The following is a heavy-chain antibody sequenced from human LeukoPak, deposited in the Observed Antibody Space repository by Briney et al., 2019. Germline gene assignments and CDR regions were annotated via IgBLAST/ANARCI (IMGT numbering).Heavy chain of an antibody. CDR1: GYIFTGYY. J-gene: IGHJ3*02. Sequence: ASVKVSCKASGYIFTGYYMHWVRQAPGQGLEWMGWINPSSGDTNYAQKFQGRVTMTRDTSISTAYMELSRLRSDDTAVYYCAKPRSRVVVQNAFDIWGQGTMVTVSS. CDR2: INPSSGDT. D-gene: IGHD3-22*01. V-gene: IGHV1-2*02. CDR3: AKPRSRVVVQNAFDI.